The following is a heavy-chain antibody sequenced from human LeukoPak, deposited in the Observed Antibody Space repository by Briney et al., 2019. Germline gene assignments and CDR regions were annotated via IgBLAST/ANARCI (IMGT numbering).Heavy chain of an antibody. J-gene: IGHJ3*02. CDR2: IYHSGST. CDR1: GGSISSSNW. V-gene: IGHV4-4*02. Sequence: SGTLSLTCAVSGGSISSSNWWSWVRQPPGKGLEWIGEIYHSGSTNYNPSLRSRVTISLDTSRNQFSLKLNSVTAADTAVYYCAKSNGYGLVDIWGQGTMVTVSS. CDR3: AKSNGYGLVDI. D-gene: IGHD3-10*01.